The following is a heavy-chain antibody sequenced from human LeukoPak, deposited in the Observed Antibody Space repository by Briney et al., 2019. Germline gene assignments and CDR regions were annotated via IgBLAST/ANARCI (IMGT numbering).Heavy chain of an antibody. V-gene: IGHV3-23*01. CDR1: GLIFRNYA. CDR2: ISGDGTVT. Sequence: GGSLRLSCTASGLIFRNYAMTWVRQAPRKGLQWVSTISGDGTVTFYADSVKGRFTISRDNSKNTHYLQMSSLRAEDTGIYYCAKGGHYSFFDYWGQGAPVTVSS. J-gene: IGHJ4*02. CDR3: AKGGHYSFFDY. D-gene: IGHD4-11*01.